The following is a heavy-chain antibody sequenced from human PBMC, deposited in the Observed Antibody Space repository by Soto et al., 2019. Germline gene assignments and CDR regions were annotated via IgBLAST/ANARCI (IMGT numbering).Heavy chain of an antibody. CDR1: GFTFSSYA. J-gene: IGHJ5*02. CDR3: ARDFEYYYGSGTPAGFDP. V-gene: IGHV3-30-3*01. Sequence: QVQLVESGGGVVQPGRSLRLSCAASGFTFSSYAMHWVRQAPGKGLEWVAVISYDGSNKYYADSVKGRFTISRDNSKNPLYLQMNSLRAEDTAVYYCARDFEYYYGSGTPAGFDPWGQGTLVTVSS. D-gene: IGHD3-10*01. CDR2: ISYDGSNK.